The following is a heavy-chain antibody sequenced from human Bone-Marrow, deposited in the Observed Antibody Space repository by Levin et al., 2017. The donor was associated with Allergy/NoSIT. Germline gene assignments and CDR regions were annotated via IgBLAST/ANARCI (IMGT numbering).Heavy chain of an antibody. D-gene: IGHD3-3*01. Sequence: SETLSLTCAVYGGSFSGYYWSWIRQPPGKGLEWIGEINHSGSTNYNPSLKSRVTISVDTSKNQFSLKLSSVTAADTAVYYCARGLGVTIFGVAVGDWFDPWGQGTLVTVSS. CDR3: ARGLGVTIFGVAVGDWFDP. CDR1: GGSFSGYY. CDR2: INHSGST. J-gene: IGHJ5*02. V-gene: IGHV4-34*01.